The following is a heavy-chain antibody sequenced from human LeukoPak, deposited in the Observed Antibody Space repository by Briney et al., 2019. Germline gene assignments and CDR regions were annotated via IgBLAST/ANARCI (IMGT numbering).Heavy chain of an antibody. CDR1: GFTFSDYY. J-gene: IGHJ4*02. Sequence: GRSLRLSCAASGFTFSDYYMSWIRQAPGKGLEWVSYISSSSSYTNYADSVKGRFTISRDNAKNSLYLQMNSLRAEDTAVYYCARSGGVGTRPYFDYWGQGTLVTVSS. V-gene: IGHV3-11*06. CDR2: ISSSSSYT. CDR3: ARSGGVGTRPYFDY. D-gene: IGHD1-7*01.